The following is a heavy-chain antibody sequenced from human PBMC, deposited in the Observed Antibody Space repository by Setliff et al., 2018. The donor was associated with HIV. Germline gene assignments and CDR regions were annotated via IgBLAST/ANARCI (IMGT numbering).Heavy chain of an antibody. CDR2: INHSGRT. D-gene: IGHD2-2*01. CDR1: GGSFSDNY. CDR3: ARTDTSNFDY. V-gene: IGHV4-34*01. Sequence: SETLSLTCAVYGGSFSDNYWSWIRQSPGKGLEWIGEINHSGRTKYSPSLRSRVSISVDTSKNQFSLKLSSVTVADTAVYYCARTDTSNFDYWGQGTLVTVSS. J-gene: IGHJ4*02.